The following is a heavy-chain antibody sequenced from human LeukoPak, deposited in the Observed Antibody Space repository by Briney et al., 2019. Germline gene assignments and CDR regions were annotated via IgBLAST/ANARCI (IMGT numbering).Heavy chain of an antibody. V-gene: IGHV3-23*01. Sequence: GGSLRLSCAASGFTFTSYAMSWVRQAPGKGLEWVSTINKSGGITYYADSVKGRFTISRDNSKNTLYLQMDSPGAEDTAVYYCAKDITMIVVVTQEGAFDIWGQGTMVTVSS. CDR3: AKDITMIVVVTQEGAFDI. CDR1: GFTFTSYA. J-gene: IGHJ3*02. D-gene: IGHD3-22*01. CDR2: INKSGGIT.